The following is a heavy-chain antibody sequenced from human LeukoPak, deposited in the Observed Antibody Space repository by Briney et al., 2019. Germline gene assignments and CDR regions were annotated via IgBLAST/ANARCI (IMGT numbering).Heavy chain of an antibody. Sequence: PGGSLRLSCAASGFTFSSYEMNWVRQAPGKGLEWVSALSSSGLSPYYADSVKGRFSISRDISKNTLYLQMNSLRAEDTAVYYCTKAGPDTYAFDIWGQGTMVTVSS. CDR3: TKAGPDTYAFDI. CDR2: LSSSGLSP. D-gene: IGHD2/OR15-2a*01. CDR1: GFTFSSYE. V-gene: IGHV3-23*01. J-gene: IGHJ3*02.